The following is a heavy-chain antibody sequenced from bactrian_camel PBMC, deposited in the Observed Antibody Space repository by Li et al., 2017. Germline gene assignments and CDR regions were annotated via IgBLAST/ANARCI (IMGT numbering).Heavy chain of an antibody. CDR3: AARSATFCGGWYLQQPAGFPW. D-gene: IGHD5*01. V-gene: IGHV3S31*01. CDR1: GFNFRRYS. J-gene: IGHJ4*01. CDR2: FYVGYGGGGI. Sequence: VQLVESGGGSVQTGQSLRLSCEFSGFNFRRYSMGWFRQGPGKGREGVATFYVGYGGGGIYYADSVKGRFTISQDSVKNTLDLQMNDLTPEDTAMYYCAARSATFCGGWYLQQPAGFPWWGQGTQVTVS.